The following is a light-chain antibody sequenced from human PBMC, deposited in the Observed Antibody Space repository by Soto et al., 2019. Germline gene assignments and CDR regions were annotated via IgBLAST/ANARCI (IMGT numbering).Light chain of an antibody. CDR2: GAS. V-gene: IGKV3-20*01. CDR3: QQYGSSGT. Sequence: EIVLTQSPGTLSLSPGERATLSCRASQSVSSSYLAWYQQKPGQAPRLLIYGASSRATGIPDRFSGSGSGTEFTLTISSLEPEDFAVYYCQQYGSSGTFGQGTMVDI. CDR1: QSVSSSY. J-gene: IGKJ1*01.